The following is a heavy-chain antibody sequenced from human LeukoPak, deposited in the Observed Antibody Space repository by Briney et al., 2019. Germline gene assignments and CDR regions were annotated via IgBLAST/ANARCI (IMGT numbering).Heavy chain of an antibody. Sequence: PSETLSLTCGVYGGSFSGYDRSWVGQPPGKRLEWIGEINHGGDTNYNPSLKSRVTISVHSSNKQFSVKVRSVTAADTAVYYCARGLGWKVATMSLFYMDLWGEGTTVTVSS. CDR2: INHGGDT. J-gene: IGHJ6*03. D-gene: IGHD5-24*01. V-gene: IGHV4-34*01. CDR1: GGSFSGYD. CDR3: ARGLGWKVATMSLFYMDL.